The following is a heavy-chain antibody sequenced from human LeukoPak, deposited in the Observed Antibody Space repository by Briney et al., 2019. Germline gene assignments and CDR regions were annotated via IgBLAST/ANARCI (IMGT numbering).Heavy chain of an antibody. CDR3: ARVQGGLLRHYYYGMDV. D-gene: IGHD2-15*01. CDR1: GGSISSGGYY. Sequence: PSETLSLTCTVSGGSISSGGYYWSWIRQHPGKGLEWIGYIYYSGSTYYNPSLKSRVTISVDTSKNRFSLKLSSVTAADTAVYYCARVQGGLLRHYYYGMDVWGQGTTVTVSS. V-gene: IGHV4-31*03. CDR2: IYYSGST. J-gene: IGHJ6*02.